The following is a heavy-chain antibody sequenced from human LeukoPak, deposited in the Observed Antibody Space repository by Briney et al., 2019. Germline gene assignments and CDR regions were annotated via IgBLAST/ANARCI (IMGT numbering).Heavy chain of an antibody. CDR2: INWNGGST. CDR3: AREGYCSSTSCSLDY. CDR1: GFTFDDYG. J-gene: IGHJ4*02. Sequence: GGSLRLSCAASGFTFDDYGMSWVRQAPGKRLEWVSGINWNGGSTGYADSVKGRFTISRDNAKNSLYLQMNSLRAEDTAVYCCAREGYCSSTSCSLDYWGQGTLVTVFS. V-gene: IGHV3-20*04. D-gene: IGHD2-2*01.